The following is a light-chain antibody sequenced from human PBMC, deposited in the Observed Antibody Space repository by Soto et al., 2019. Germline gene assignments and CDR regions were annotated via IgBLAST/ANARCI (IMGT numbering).Light chain of an antibody. CDR1: QNINNY. V-gene: IGKV1-33*01. CDR3: QQYENLPT. J-gene: IGKJ5*01. Sequence: IHMTQSASSLSASVGARVTITCQASQNINNYLNWYQQKPGRAPKLLIYDASNLEAGVPSRFRGSASGTDFTFTISRLQPEDIATYYCQQYENLPTFGQGTRLEIK. CDR2: DAS.